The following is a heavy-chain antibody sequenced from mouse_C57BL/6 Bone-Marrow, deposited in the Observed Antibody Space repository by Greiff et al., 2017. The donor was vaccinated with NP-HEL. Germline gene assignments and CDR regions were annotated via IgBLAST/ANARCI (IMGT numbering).Heavy chain of an antibody. V-gene: IGHV1-64*01. D-gene: IGHD2-1*01. CDR2: IHPNSGST. Sequence: QVQLKQSGAELVKPGASVKLSCKASGYTFTSYWMHRVKQRPGQGLEWIGMIHPNSGSTNYNEKFKSKATLTVDKSSSTAYMQLSSLTSEDSAVYYCARGSYGNYGGNAMDYWGQGTSVTVSS. CDR3: ARGSYGNYGGNAMDY. CDR1: GYTFTSYW. J-gene: IGHJ4*01.